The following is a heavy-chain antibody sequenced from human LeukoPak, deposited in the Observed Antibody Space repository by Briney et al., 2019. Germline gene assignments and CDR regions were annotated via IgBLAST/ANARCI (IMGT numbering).Heavy chain of an antibody. J-gene: IGHJ4*02. V-gene: IGHV3-48*02. CDR1: GFTFSSHS. CDR2: ISGESRTI. D-gene: IGHD3-10*01. CDR3: AREPYGSGSYQFDY. Sequence: SGGSLRLSCAASGFTFSSHSMSWVRQAPGKGLEWVSYISGESRTIYYADSVKGRFTISRDNAKNSLYLQMNSLRDEDTAVYYCAREPYGSGSYQFDYWGQGTLVTVSS.